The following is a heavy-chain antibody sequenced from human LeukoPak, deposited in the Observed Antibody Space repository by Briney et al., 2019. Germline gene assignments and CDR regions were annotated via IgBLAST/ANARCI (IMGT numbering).Heavy chain of an antibody. V-gene: IGHV3-7*03. D-gene: IGHD3-3*01. CDR3: ARVSVTISSRYFDY. J-gene: IGHJ4*02. Sequence: GGSLRLSCAASGFTFSSYWMSWVRQAPGKGLEWVANIKQDGSEKYYVDSVKGRFTISRDNAKNSLYLQMNSLRAEDTAVYYCARVSVTISSRYFDYWGQGTLVTVFS. CDR1: GFTFSSYW. CDR2: IKQDGSEK.